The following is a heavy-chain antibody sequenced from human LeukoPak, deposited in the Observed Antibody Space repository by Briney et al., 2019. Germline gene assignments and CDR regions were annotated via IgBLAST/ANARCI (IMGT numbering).Heavy chain of an antibody. CDR2: IYYSGST. D-gene: IGHD5-18*01. CDR1: GGSISSYY. CDR3: ARHMGLGYSYGYPYFDY. Sequence: PSETLSLTSTVSGGSISSYYWSWIRQPPGKGLEWIGYIYYSGSTNYNPSLKSRVTISVDTSKNQFSLKLRSVTAADTAVYYCARHMGLGYSYGYPYFDYWGQGTLVTVSS. J-gene: IGHJ4*02. V-gene: IGHV4-59*08.